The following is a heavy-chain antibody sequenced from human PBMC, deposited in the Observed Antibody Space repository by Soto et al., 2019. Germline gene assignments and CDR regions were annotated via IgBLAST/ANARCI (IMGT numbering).Heavy chain of an antibody. D-gene: IGHD2-15*01. V-gene: IGHV4-39*01. CDR1: GGSISSFNYF. CDR2: LYYSGNT. J-gene: IGHJ5*02. Sequence: QLQLQESGPGLVKPSETLSLTCTVSGGSISSFNYFWGWIRQPPGKGLEWIGSLYYSGNTYYNPTLQSRVSTPVDTPKKQCTLTLRSVTAADTAVYYCARGGGSTFNGFDPWGQGTLVTVSP. CDR3: ARGGGSTFNGFDP.